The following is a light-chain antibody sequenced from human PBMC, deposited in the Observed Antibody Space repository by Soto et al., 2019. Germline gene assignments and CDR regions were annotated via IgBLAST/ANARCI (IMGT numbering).Light chain of an antibody. V-gene: IGLV2-14*01. J-gene: IGLJ1*01. CDR3: CSYTTSITRYV. Sequence: QSALTQPASVSGSPGPSITISCTGTSSDVGGYNHVSWYQQHPGKAPKLMIYDVSNRPSGVSSRLSGSKSGNTASLTISGLQAEDEADYYCCSYTTSITRYVFGTGTKVTVL. CDR1: SSDVGGYNH. CDR2: DVS.